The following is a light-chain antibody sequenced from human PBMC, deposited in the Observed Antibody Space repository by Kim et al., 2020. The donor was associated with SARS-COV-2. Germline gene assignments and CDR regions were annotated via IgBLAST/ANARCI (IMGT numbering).Light chain of an antibody. Sequence: EIVMTQSPATLSVSPGERATLSCRVSQSVSSNLAWYQQKPGQAPRLLIYGAFTRATGIPARFSGSGSGTEFTLTINSLQSEDFAVYYCQQYKNWPYTFGQGTKLEI. CDR2: GAF. CDR1: QSVSSN. CDR3: QQYKNWPYT. V-gene: IGKV3-15*01. J-gene: IGKJ2*01.